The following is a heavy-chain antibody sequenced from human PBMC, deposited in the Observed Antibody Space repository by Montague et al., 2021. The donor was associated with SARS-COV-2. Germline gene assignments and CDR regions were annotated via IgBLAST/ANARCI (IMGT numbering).Heavy chain of an antibody. V-gene: IGHV4-4*07. Sequence: SETLSLTCTVSGDSISSFYWNWIRQPAGKGLEWIGCIYASGGTNXXPSLKSRVTMSVDTSKNQFSLKLNSVTAADTAVYYCGRGVVAATPVVDYWGRGTLVTVSS. CDR2: IYASGGT. CDR3: GRGVVAATPVVDY. J-gene: IGHJ4*02. CDR1: GDSISSFY. D-gene: IGHD2-15*01.